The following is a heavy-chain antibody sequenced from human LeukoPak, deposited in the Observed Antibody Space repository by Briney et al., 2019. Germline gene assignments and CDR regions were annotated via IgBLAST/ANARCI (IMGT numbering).Heavy chain of an antibody. V-gene: IGHV3-23*01. CDR3: AKATYYYDSYGYNGVFDY. CDR1: GFTIISYA. J-gene: IGHJ4*02. Sequence: GGSLRLSCEASGFTIISYAMSWVRQAPGKGLEWVSAVSGTADNTYYAESVRGRFTISRDNSKNTLYLQMNSLRAEDAAVYFCAKATYYYDSYGYNGVFDYWGQGTLVTPSS. CDR2: VSGTADNT. D-gene: IGHD3-22*01.